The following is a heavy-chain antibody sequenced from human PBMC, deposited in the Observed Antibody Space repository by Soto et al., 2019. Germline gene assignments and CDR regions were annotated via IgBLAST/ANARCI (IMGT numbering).Heavy chain of an antibody. CDR2: IYYSGST. CDR3: AASCVGCGGFNYYGIDV. CDR1: GGSISSGGYY. J-gene: IGHJ6*02. D-gene: IGHD1-26*01. Sequence: ASETLSLTCTVSGGSISSGGYYWSWIRQHPGKGLEWIGYIYYSGSTYYNPSLKSRVTISVDTSKNQFSLKLSSVTAADTAVYYCAASCVGCGGFNYYGIDVWGQGTTVTVSS. V-gene: IGHV4-31*03.